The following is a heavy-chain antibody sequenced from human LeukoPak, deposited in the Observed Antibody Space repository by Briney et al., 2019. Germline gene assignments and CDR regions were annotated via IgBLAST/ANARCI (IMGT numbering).Heavy chain of an antibody. CDR3: ARDPIDSRSWFNWFDP. CDR1: ACSFTIYA. CDR2: FIPIFSTG. Sequence: VKVSRKASACSFTIYAISWVRQAPAPGLEWMGGFIPIFSTGSYSQKFHGTGTITTDEYTSTAYMELSRLRSEDTGVYYCARDPIDSRSWFNWFDPWGQGTLVTVPS. V-gene: IGHV1-69*05. J-gene: IGHJ5*02. D-gene: IGHD6-13*01.